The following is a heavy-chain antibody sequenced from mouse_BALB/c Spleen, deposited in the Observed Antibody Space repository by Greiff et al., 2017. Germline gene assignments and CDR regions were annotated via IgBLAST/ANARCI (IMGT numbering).Heavy chain of an antibody. J-gene: IGHJ4*01. D-gene: IGHD1-1*01. CDR3: ARGTTVVATGAMDY. V-gene: IGHV14-3*02. Sequence: EVQVVESGAELVKPGASVKLSCTASGFNIKDTYMHWVKQRPEQGLEWIGRIDPANGNTKYDPKFQGKATITADTSSNTAYLQLSSLTSEDTAVYYCARGTTVVATGAMDYWGQGTSVTVSS. CDR1: GFNIKDTY. CDR2: IDPANGNT.